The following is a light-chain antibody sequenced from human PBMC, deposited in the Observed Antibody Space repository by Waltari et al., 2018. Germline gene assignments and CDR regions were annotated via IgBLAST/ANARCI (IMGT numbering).Light chain of an antibody. V-gene: IGKV1-5*03. CDR2: KAS. Sequence: DIQMTQSPSTLSASVGDRVTLTCRASQSVSIWLAWYQQKPGKAPNLLIYKASTLESGVPSRFSGSGSGTEFTLTISSLQPDDFATYYCQQYNSYSRTFGQGTKVEI. CDR3: QQYNSYSRT. J-gene: IGKJ1*01. CDR1: QSVSIW.